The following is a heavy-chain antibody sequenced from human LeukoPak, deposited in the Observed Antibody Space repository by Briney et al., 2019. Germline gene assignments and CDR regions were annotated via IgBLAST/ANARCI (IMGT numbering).Heavy chain of an antibody. Sequence: GGSLRLSCVASGFTFSNHAMHWVRQGPGKGLEWEAVISDDGSSKFYADSVKGRFTIFRDNSKNTLFLQINSLRPEDTAVYYCARVDDLDAFDMWGQGTLVTVSS. CDR3: ARVDDLDAFDM. D-gene: IGHD2-2*03. CDR1: GFTFSNHA. J-gene: IGHJ3*02. CDR2: ISDDGSSK. V-gene: IGHV3-30*04.